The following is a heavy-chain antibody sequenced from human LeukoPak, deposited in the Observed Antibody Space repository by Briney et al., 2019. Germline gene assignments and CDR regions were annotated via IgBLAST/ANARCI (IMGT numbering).Heavy chain of an antibody. J-gene: IGHJ4*02. Sequence: GGSLRLSCTASGFTFSNYAMNWVRQAPGKGLEWISVINNNGDYTYYADSVKGRFTLSRDNAKNTLYLQMNSLTADDTALYYCAKDGFEGPIYRGTYIYFDSWGQGTLVTVSS. V-gene: IGHV3-23*01. CDR1: GFTFSNYA. CDR2: INNNGDYT. D-gene: IGHD1-26*01. CDR3: AKDGFEGPIYRGTYIYFDS.